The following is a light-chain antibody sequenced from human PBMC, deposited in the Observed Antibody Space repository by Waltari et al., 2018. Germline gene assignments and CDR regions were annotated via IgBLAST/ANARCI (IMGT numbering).Light chain of an antibody. CDR2: GAS. CDR3: QQYNNWPPWT. Sequence: ELVMTQSPATLSVSPGERATLSCRASQSVRNNLVWDQQKPGQAPRPLIYGASTRVTRIPAMFRGSGSGTEVTLTISSLQSEDVAVDYCQQYNNWPPWTFGQGTKVEIK. CDR1: QSVRNN. J-gene: IGKJ1*01. V-gene: IGKV3-15*01.